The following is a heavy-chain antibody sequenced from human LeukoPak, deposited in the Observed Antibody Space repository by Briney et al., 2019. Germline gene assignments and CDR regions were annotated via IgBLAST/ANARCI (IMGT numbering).Heavy chain of an antibody. CDR2: INHSGST. CDR3: ARVARYSGSYYVY. V-gene: IGHV4-61*10. Sequence: SETLSLTCTVSGCSISSGSYYWSWIRQPAGKGLEWIVEINHSGSTNYNPSVKSRVTISVDTSKNRFSLKLSSVTAADTAVYYCARVARYSGSYYVYWGQGTLVTVSS. D-gene: IGHD1-26*01. J-gene: IGHJ4*02. CDR1: GCSISSGSYY.